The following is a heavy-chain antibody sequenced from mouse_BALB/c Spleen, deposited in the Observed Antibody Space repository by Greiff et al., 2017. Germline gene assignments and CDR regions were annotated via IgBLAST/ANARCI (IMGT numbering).Heavy chain of an antibody. Sequence: VQLKESGAELVKPGASVKLSCTASGFNIKDTYMHWVKQRPEQGLEWIGRIDPANGNTKYDPKFQGKATITADTSSNTAYLQLSSLTSEDTAVYYCARRGLPKYFDYWGQGTTLTVSS. CDR2: IDPANGNT. V-gene: IGHV14-3*02. J-gene: IGHJ2*01. CDR1: GFNIKDTY. CDR3: ARRGLPKYFDY. D-gene: IGHD2-1*01.